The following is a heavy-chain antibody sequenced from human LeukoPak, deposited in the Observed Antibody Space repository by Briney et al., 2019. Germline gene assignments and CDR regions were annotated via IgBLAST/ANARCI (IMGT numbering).Heavy chain of an antibody. CDR1: GFTFDDYG. D-gene: IGHD1-1*01. J-gene: IGHJ6*02. V-gene: IGHV3-9*01. Sequence: GGSLGLSCAASGFTFDDYGMHWVRQAPGKGLEWVSGISWNSGNIGYADSVKGRFTISRDNAKNSLYLQMNSLRAEDTALYYCAKARPGDYYYGMDVWGQGTTVTVSS. CDR3: AKARPGDYYYGMDV. CDR2: ISWNSGNI.